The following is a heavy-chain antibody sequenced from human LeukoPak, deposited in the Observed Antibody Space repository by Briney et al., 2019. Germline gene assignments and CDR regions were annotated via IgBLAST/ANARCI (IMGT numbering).Heavy chain of an antibody. D-gene: IGHD6-19*01. CDR2: ISAYNGNT. CDR3: ARAPLGGIAVAGTKYYFDY. J-gene: IGHJ4*02. Sequence: ASVKVSCKASGYTFTSYGISWVRQAPGQGLEWMGWISAYNGNTNYAQKLQGRVTMTTDTSTSTAYMELRSLRSDDTAVYYCARAPLGGIAVAGTKYYFDYWGQGTLVTVSS. CDR1: GYTFTSYG. V-gene: IGHV1-18*01.